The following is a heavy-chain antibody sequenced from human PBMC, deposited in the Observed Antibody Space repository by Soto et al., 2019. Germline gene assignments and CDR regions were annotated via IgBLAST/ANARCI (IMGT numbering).Heavy chain of an antibody. CDR2: FNLDGTST. Sequence: PGGSLRLSCAVSGLTFDTSWMHWVRQAPGEGLVWVSRFNLDGTSTSFADSVKGRFIISRDNAKNTLYLQMNSLRAEDTAAYYCARGYNYGLDYWGPGTLVTVSS. D-gene: IGHD5-18*01. J-gene: IGHJ4*02. CDR1: GLTFDTSW. CDR3: ARGYNYGLDY. V-gene: IGHV3-74*01.